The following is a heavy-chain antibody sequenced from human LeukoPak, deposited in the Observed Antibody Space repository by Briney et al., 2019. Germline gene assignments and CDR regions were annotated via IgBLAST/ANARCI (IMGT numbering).Heavy chain of an antibody. CDR3: AKEGAAAGTVFGYFDL. D-gene: IGHD6-13*01. J-gene: IGHJ2*01. CDR2: ISGSVGGK. Sequence: GGSLRLSCAASGFTFSSYAMSWVRQAPGKGPERVSTISGSVGGKYSAESVKGRLTLSRDNSKNTLYLRMNSLRVEDTAVNYCAKEGAAAGTVFGYFDLWGRGTLVTVSS. V-gene: IGHV3-23*01. CDR1: GFTFSSYA.